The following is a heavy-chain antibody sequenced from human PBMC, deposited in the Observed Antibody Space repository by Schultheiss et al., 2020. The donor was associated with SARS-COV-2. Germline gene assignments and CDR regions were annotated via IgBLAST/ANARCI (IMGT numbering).Heavy chain of an antibody. Sequence: SETLSLTCTVSGGSISSGDYYWSWIRQPPGKGLEWIGYIYYSGSTYYNPSLKSRVTISVDTSKNQFSLKLSSVTAADTAVYYCARGKRITLGFGMDVWGQGTTVTVSS. D-gene: IGHD3-10*01. J-gene: IGHJ6*02. CDR2: IYYSGST. CDR3: ARGKRITLGFGMDV. CDR1: GGSISSGDYY. V-gene: IGHV4-30-4*01.